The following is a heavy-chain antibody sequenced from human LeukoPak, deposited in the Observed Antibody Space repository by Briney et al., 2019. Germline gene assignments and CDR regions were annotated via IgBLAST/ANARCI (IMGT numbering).Heavy chain of an antibody. J-gene: IGHJ1*01. V-gene: IGHV3-23*01. CDR3: TTRAGEY. CDR1: GFTFSGYG. Sequence: GGTLRLSCAASGFTFSGYGMSWVPPAPGKGLEWVSAISGSAGTTSHADSMKGRFSIYRDNSKNTLYLQTNSLRAEAPAIYSCTTRAGEY. CDR2: ISGSAGTT.